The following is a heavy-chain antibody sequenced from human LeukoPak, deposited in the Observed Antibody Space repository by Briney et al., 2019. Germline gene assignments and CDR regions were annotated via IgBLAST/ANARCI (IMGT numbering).Heavy chain of an antibody. Sequence: SETLSLTCTVSGGSVNTDNYYWGWIRQPPGKGLEWIGNIYFSGSTYYNPSLKSRVTVSVDTSKNQFSLKLSSVTAADTAVYYCARRRVGSPIDYWGQGTLVTVSS. V-gene: IGHV4-39*01. D-gene: IGHD3-10*01. J-gene: IGHJ4*02. CDR3: ARRRVGSPIDY. CDR1: GGSVNTDNYY. CDR2: IYFSGST.